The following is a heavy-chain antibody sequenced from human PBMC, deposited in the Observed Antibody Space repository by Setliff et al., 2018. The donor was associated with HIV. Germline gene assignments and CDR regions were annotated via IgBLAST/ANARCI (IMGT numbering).Heavy chain of an antibody. D-gene: IGHD4-17*01. CDR3: ARGDYASPPLFMGY. Sequence: SETLSLTCTVSGGSINSYYWSWIRQPPGKGLEWIGNIPITGRTTYNLSLKSRLTITRDTSKNQISLILSSVTAADTAMYYCARGDYASPPLFMGYWGQGTLVTVSS. CDR2: IPITGRT. V-gene: IGHV4-4*08. CDR1: GGSINSYY. J-gene: IGHJ4*02.